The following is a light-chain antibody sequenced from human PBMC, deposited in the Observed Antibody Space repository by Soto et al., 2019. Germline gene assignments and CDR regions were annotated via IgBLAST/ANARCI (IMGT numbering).Light chain of an antibody. Sequence: EIVLTQSPGTLSLSPGERATLSCRASQSVSSSFLVWYQQKPGQAPRLLIYGASSRATGIPDRFSGSGSGTDFTITISRLEPEDFAVYYCQQYGSSWTFGQGTKVEIK. J-gene: IGKJ1*01. CDR3: QQYGSSWT. CDR2: GAS. CDR1: QSVSSSF. V-gene: IGKV3-20*01.